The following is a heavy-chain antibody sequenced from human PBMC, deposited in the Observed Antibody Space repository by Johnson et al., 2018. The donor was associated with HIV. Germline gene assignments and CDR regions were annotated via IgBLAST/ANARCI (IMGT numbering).Heavy chain of an antibody. CDR2: ISYDGNNK. V-gene: IGHV3-30*04. CDR1: GFTFSSYA. D-gene: IGHD3-16*02. Sequence: QMLLVESGGGVVQPGRSLRLSCAASGFTFSSYAMHWVRQAPGKGLEWVTVISYDGNNKYYADSVKGRFTISRDNSKNTLYLQMNSLRAEDTAVFYCARVDRSWAFDIWGQGTMVTVSS. J-gene: IGHJ3*02. CDR3: ARVDRSWAFDI.